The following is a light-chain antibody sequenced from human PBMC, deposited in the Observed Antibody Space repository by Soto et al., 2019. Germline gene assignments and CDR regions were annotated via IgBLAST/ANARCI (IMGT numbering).Light chain of an antibody. CDR3: SSYAGSSNV. CDR1: SSDVGGYDY. J-gene: IGLJ1*01. V-gene: IGLV2-8*01. Sequence: QSALAQPTSVSGSLGQSIAISCTGTSSDVGGYDYVSWHQQHPGKAPKLMIYEVNKRPSGVPDRFSGSKSGNTASLTVSGLQAEDEADYYCSSYAGSSNVFGTGTKVTVL. CDR2: EVN.